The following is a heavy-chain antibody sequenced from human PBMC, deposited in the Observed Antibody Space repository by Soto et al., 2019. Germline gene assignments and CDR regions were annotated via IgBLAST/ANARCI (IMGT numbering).Heavy chain of an antibody. D-gene: IGHD3-22*01. CDR1: GFTFSSYA. V-gene: IGHV3-23*01. Sequence: PGGSLRLSCAASGFTFSSYAMSWVRQAPGKGLEWVSAISGSGGSTYYADSVKGRFTISRDNSKNTLYLQMNSLRGEDTAVYYCATNPYDSSGYYNWFDPWGQGTLVTVSS. J-gene: IGHJ5*02. CDR2: ISGSGGST. CDR3: ATNPYDSSGYYNWFDP.